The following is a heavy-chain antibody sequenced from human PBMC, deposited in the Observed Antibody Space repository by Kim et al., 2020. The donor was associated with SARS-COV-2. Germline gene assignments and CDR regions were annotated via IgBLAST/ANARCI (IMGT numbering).Heavy chain of an antibody. J-gene: IGHJ6*02. V-gene: IGHV3-48*03. D-gene: IGHD6-13*01. Sequence: GGSLRLSCAASGFTFSSYEMNWVRQAPGKGLEWVSYISSSGSTTYYADSVKGRFTISRDKSKNSLYLQMNSLRAEDTAVYYCARYPYSSSYNYYDMGVWGQGTTVTVSS. CDR2: ISSSGSTT. CDR3: ARYPYSSSYNYYDMGV. CDR1: GFTFSSYE.